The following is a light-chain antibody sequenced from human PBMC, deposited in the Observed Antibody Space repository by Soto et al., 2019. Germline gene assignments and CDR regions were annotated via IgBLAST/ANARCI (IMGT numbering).Light chain of an antibody. CDR1: QSISSW. J-gene: IGKJ1*01. CDR3: QQYNSYAWP. CDR2: KAS. V-gene: IGKV1-5*03. Sequence: DVKMNLSPSTLSASVGDRVTITCRASQSISSWLAWYQQKPGKAPKLLIYKASSLESGVPSRFSGSGSGTEFTLTISSLQPDDFATYYCQQYNSYAWPFGQG.